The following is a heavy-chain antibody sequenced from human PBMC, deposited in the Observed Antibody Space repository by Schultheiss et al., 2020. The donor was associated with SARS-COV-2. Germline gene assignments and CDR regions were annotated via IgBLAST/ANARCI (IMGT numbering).Heavy chain of an antibody. CDR1: GLTFSNYW. D-gene: IGHD4-17*01. V-gene: IGHV3-74*01. CDR2: ISPDGINT. Sequence: SLSLSFEEYGLTFSNYWMHWVRQAPGKGLVWLSRISPDGINTNYADSVKGRFTISRDNAKNTMYLQMNSLRAEDTAVYYCARDLRGTVTPYWGQGTLVTVSS. J-gene: IGHJ4*02. CDR3: ARDLRGTVTPY.